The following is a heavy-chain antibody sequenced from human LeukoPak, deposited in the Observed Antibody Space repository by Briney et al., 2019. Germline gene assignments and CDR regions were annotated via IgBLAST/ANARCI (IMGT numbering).Heavy chain of an antibody. CDR2: ISGSGGST. D-gene: IGHD6-19*01. CDR1: GFTFSSYA. Sequence: GGSLRLSCAASGFTFSSYAMSWVRQAPGKGLEWVSAISGSGGSTYYADSVKGRFTISRDNSKNTLYLQMNSLRAEDTAVYYCAKSEWWGWYVGYSWFDPWGQGTLVTVSS. V-gene: IGHV3-23*01. J-gene: IGHJ5*02. CDR3: AKSEWWGWYVGYSWFDP.